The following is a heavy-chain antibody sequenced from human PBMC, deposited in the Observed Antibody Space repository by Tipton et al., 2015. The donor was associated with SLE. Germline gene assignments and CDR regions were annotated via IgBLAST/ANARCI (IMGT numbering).Heavy chain of an antibody. CDR1: GGSISSYY. D-gene: IGHD3-22*01. CDR3: ARVGHGFDDSGYNSHYYYYMDV. CDR2: IYYSGST. J-gene: IGHJ6*03. V-gene: IGHV4-59*01. Sequence: TLSLTCTVSGGSISSYYWSWIRQPPGKGLEWIGYIYYSGSTNYNPSLKSRVTISVDTSKNQFSLKLSSVTAADTAVYYCARVGHGFDDSGYNSHYYYYMDVWGKGTTVTVSS.